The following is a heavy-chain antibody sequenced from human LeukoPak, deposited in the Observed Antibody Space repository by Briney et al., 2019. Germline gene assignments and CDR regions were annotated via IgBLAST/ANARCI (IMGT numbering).Heavy chain of an antibody. Sequence: PGGPLRLSCSASGFTFTSYWMHWVRQVPGKGLVWVSRISGDGSSTTYADSVKGRFTISRDNAKNTLFLQMNSLRAEDTAVYYCARACTINTCYAYWGQGTLVTVSS. V-gene: IGHV3-74*01. D-gene: IGHD2-2*01. J-gene: IGHJ4*02. CDR2: ISGDGSST. CDR1: GFTFTSYW. CDR3: ARACTINTCYAY.